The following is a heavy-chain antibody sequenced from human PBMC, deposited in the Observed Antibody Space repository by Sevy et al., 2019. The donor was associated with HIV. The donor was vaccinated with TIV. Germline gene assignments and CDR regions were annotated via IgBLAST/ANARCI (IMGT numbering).Heavy chain of an antibody. CDR3: AREEITGFDY. CDR2: ISAGGGSV. J-gene: IGHJ4*02. D-gene: IGHD3-16*01. CDR1: GFIFRTYA. V-gene: IGHV3-23*01. Sequence: GGSLRLSCAASGFIFRTYAMTWVGQAPGKGLEWVSTISAGGGSVYYADSVKGRFTISRDNSNNRLYLQMNTLRAEDTAVYSCAREEITGFDYWGRGTLVTVSS.